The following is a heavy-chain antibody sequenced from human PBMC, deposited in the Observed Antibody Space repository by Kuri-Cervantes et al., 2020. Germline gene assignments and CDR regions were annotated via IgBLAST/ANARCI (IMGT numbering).Heavy chain of an antibody. CDR2: ISYNGSNR. V-gene: IGHV3-30*03. D-gene: IGHD3-10*01. CDR1: GFTFSSYA. Sequence: GGSLRLSCAASGFTFSSYAMHWVRQAPGKGLEWVAVISYNGSNRYYADSVKGRFTISRDNSKNTLSLQMNSLRTEDTAMYYCTREVRGSRSQWAFYFWGQGTLVTVSS. CDR3: TREVRGSRSQWAFYF. J-gene: IGHJ4*02.